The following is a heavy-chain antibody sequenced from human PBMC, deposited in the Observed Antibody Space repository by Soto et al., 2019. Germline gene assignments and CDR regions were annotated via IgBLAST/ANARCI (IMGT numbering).Heavy chain of an antibody. CDR1: GYYSSSGYY. CDR2: IYHSGGT. V-gene: IGHV4-38-2*02. CDR3: AGTDSYTSGLDY. D-gene: IGHD6-19*01. J-gene: IGHJ4*02. Sequence: SETLSLTCTVSGYYSSSGYYWGWIRQPPGKGLEWVGSIYHSGGTFYNPSLKSRLTMSVDTSKKQFSLRLSSVTAADTAVYYCAGTDSYTSGLDYWGQGTVVTVS.